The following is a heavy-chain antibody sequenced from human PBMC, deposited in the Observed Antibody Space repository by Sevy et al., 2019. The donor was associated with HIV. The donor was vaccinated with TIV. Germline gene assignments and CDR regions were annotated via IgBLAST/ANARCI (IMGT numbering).Heavy chain of an antibody. D-gene: IGHD6-13*01. V-gene: IGHV4-59*13. J-gene: IGHJ5*02. CDR1: GGSISYYY. CDR3: AREVFTSSSFGWFDP. CDR2: IYDSGRT. Sequence: SETLSLTCTVSGGSISYYYWTWIRQPPGKGLEWIGYIYDSGRTNYNPSLKSRVTISVDTSKNQFSLKLSSVTAADTAVYYCAREVFTSSSFGWFDPWGQGTLVTVSS.